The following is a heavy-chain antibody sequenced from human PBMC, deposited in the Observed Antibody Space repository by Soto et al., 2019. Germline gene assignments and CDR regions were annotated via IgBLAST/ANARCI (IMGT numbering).Heavy chain of an antibody. D-gene: IGHD3-3*01. CDR2: IIPIFNSA. J-gene: IGHJ6*02. V-gene: IGHV1-69*06. Sequence: QVQLVQSGVEVKKPGSSVKVSCKASGGTFSTYAINWVRQAPGQGLEWMGGIIPIFNSANYAQKFQGRVTIIADRSTSTAYMELSSLRSEDTAVYYCSATIYSESYYYGMDVWGQGTTVTVSS. CDR1: GGTFSTYA. CDR3: SATIYSESYYYGMDV.